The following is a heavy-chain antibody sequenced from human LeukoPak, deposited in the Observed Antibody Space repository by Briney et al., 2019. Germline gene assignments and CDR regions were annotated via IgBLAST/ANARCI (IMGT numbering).Heavy chain of an antibody. D-gene: IGHD3-22*01. J-gene: IGHJ4*02. CDR3: AKVPGPYYDSSGYHMHY. CDR2: IWYDRSNE. V-gene: IGHV3-33*06. CDR1: GFTFSSFG. Sequence: GGSLRLSCAASGFTFSSFGMHWVRQAPGKGLEWVALIWYDRSNEFYADSVKGRFTISRDNSKNMLYLQMNSLRAEDSAVYYCAKVPGPYYDSSGYHMHYWGQGTLVTVSS.